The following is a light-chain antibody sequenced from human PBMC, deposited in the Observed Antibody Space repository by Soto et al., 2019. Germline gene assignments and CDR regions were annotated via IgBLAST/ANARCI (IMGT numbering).Light chain of an antibody. CDR1: QGISSW. V-gene: IGKV1-12*01. CDR3: KQGNGIPVT. Sequence: SQMTQSPSSVSASVGDRVTITSGASQGISSWVVGYQQKQAKSSKILLYAGSSLESRGPPRFSGSGPGIDFTLTISRLQQEDFATYYCKQGNGIPVTFGQGTRLE. J-gene: IGKJ5*01. CDR2: AGS.